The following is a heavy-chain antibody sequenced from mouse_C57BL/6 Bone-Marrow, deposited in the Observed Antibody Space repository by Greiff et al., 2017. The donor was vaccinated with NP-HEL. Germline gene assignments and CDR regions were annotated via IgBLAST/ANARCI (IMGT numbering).Heavy chain of an antibody. CDR1: GYTFTSYW. CDR2: IYPGNSDT. CDR3: SRRGYSCYGFGD. V-gene: IGHV1-5*01. J-gene: IGHJ3*02. Sequence: EVQLQQSGTVLARPGASVKMSCKTSGYTFTSYWMHWVKQRPGQGLEWIGDIYPGNSDTSYNQKFKGKATLTAVKSSSTAYMELSSLTYEDSAVYCCSRRGYSCYGFGDWGQGTPVTVSA. D-gene: IGHD3-1*01.